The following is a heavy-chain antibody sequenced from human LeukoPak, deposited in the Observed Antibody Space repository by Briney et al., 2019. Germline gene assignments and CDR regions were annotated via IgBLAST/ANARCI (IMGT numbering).Heavy chain of an antibody. J-gene: IGHJ4*02. D-gene: IGHD5-18*01. Sequence: SETLSLTCTVSGGSISGYYWSWVRQPPGKGVEWIGYIYYSASTNYNPSLKSRVTISVDTSKNQFSLRLSSVTAADTAMYYCARGRGYSYGYSFDYWGQGTLVTVSS. CDR3: ARGRGYSYGYSFDY. CDR2: IYYSAST. CDR1: GGSISGYY. V-gene: IGHV4-59*01.